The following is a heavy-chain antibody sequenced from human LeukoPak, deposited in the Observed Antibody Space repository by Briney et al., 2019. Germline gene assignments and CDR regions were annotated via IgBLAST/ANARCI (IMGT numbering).Heavy chain of an antibody. D-gene: IGHD6-25*01. CDR2: IYYSGST. J-gene: IGHJ5*02. CDR1: GGSISSYY. V-gene: IGHV4-59*01. CDR3: ARGPRAGRNWFDP. Sequence: SETLSLTCTVSGGSISSYYWSWIRQPPGKGLEWIGYIYYSGSTNYNPSLKSRVTISVDTSKNQFSLKLSSATAADTAVYYCARGPRAGRNWFDPWGQGTLVTVSS.